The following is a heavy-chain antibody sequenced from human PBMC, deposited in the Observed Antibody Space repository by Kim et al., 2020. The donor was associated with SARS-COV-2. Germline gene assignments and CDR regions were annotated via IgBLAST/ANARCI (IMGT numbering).Heavy chain of an antibody. D-gene: IGHD4-17*01. CDR3: TRANGYGGNLRYDY. CDR2: IRSKAYGGTT. CDR1: GFTFGDYA. V-gene: IGHV3-49*04. Sequence: GGSLRLSCTASGFTFGDYAMSWVRQAPGKGLEWVGFIRSKAYGGTTEYAASVKGRFTISRDDSKSIPYLQMNSLKTEDTAVYYCTRANGYGGNLRYDYWGQGTLVTVSS. J-gene: IGHJ4*02.